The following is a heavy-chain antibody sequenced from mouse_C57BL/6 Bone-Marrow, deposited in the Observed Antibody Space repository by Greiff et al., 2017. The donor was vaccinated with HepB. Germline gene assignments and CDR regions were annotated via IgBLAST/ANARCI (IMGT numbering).Heavy chain of an antibody. D-gene: IGHD3-3*01. CDR2: IDPETGGT. CDR1: GYTFTDYE. J-gene: IGHJ2*01. V-gene: IGHV1-15*01. Sequence: VKLVESGAELVRPGASVTLSCKASGYTFTDYEMHWVKQTPVHGLEWIGAIDPETGGTAYNQKFKGKAILTADKSSSTAYMELRSLTSEDSAVYYCTREGWRDLDYWGQGTTLTVSS. CDR3: TREGWRDLDY.